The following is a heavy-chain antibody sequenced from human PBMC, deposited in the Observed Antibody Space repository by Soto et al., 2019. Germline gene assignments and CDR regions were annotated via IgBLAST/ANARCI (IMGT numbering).Heavy chain of an antibody. CDR3: ARDGGTYCDY. D-gene: IGHD3-16*01. V-gene: IGHV3-74*01. CDR2: LDNDGTNT. Sequence: PGGSLRLSCAASGFTFSTYWMHWVRQAPGKGLVWVSRLDNDGTNTRYADSVKGRFTVSRDNGKNTVYLQMDSLRAEDTAVYYCARDGGTYCDYWGQGTLVTVSS. J-gene: IGHJ4*02. CDR1: GFTFSTYW.